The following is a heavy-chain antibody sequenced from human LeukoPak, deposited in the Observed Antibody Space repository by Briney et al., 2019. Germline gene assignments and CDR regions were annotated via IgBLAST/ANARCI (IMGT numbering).Heavy chain of an antibody. D-gene: IGHD6-19*01. CDR2: IWYDGSNK. CDR3: ARSGSIAVAGTAGVAYYGMDV. Sequence: GRSLRLSCAASGFTFSSYGMHWVRQAPGKGLEWVAVIWYDGSNKYYADSVKGRFTISRDNSKNTLYPQMNSLRAEDTAVYYCARSGSIAVAGTAGVAYYGMDVWGQGTTVTVSS. CDR1: GFTFSSYG. V-gene: IGHV3-33*01. J-gene: IGHJ6*02.